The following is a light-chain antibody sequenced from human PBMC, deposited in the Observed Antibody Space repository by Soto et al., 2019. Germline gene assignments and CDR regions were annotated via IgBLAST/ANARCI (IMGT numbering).Light chain of an antibody. J-gene: IGKJ1*01. CDR3: QQYGSSPGT. CDR2: ATS. Sequence: EIVITQSPATLSVSPGERASLSFRASQSVSSNLAWYQQIPGQTPRLLIYATSTRATGIPARFSGSGSGTEFTLTISSLEPEDFAVYYCQQYGSSPGTFGQGTKVDIK. V-gene: IGKV3-15*01. CDR1: QSVSSN.